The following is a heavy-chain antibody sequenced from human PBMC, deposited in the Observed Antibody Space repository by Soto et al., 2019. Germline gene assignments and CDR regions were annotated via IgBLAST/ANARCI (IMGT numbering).Heavy chain of an antibody. D-gene: IGHD6-19*01. Sequence: GGSLRLSCAASGFTFSSYGMHWVRQAPGKGLEWVAVIWYDGSNKYYADSVKGRFTISRDDSKNTLYLQMNSLRAEDTAVYYCAKKSVAAYDMDVWGQGTTVTVSS. CDR1: GFTFSSYG. CDR3: AKKSVAAYDMDV. CDR2: IWYDGSNK. J-gene: IGHJ6*02. V-gene: IGHV3-33*06.